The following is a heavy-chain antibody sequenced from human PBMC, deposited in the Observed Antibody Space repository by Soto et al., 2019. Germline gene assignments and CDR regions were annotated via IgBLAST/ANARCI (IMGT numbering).Heavy chain of an antibody. V-gene: IGHV4-4*02. J-gene: IGHJ4*02. CDR1: GGSISSSNW. CDR3: ARAGGSMTTVTRSYFDY. Sequence: SETLSLTCAVSGGSISSSNWWSWVRHPPGKGREWIGEIYHSGSTNYNPSLKSRVTISVDKSKNQFSLKLSSVTAADTAVYYCARAGGSMTTVTRSYFDYWGQGTLVTVSS. D-gene: IGHD4-17*01. CDR2: IYHSGST.